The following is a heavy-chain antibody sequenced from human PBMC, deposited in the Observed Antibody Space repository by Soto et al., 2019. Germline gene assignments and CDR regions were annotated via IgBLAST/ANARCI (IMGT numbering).Heavy chain of an antibody. J-gene: IGHJ4*02. Sequence: GGSLRLSCAASGFTFSSYAMSWVRQAPGKGLEWVSTISGRGDDTYYTDSVKGRFTISRDNSKNTLYVHMNSLRAEDTAVYYCARAQPTYSSSYFDYWGQGTLVTASS. V-gene: IGHV3-23*01. CDR3: ARAQPTYSSSYFDY. CDR1: GFTFSSYA. D-gene: IGHD3-22*01. CDR2: ISGRGDDT.